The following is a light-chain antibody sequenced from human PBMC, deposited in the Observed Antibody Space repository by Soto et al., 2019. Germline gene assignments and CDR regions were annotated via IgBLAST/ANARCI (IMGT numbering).Light chain of an antibody. Sequence: QSVLTQPPSASGTPGQRVIISCSGSSSNIGSNTVNWYQQLPGRAPRLLMFSNDQRPSGVPDRFSCSKSGTSASLAISGLQSEDEADYYCVPWDDSLNAPVFGGGTKLTVL. V-gene: IGLV1-44*01. CDR3: VPWDDSLNAPV. J-gene: IGLJ2*01. CDR1: SSNIGSNT. CDR2: SND.